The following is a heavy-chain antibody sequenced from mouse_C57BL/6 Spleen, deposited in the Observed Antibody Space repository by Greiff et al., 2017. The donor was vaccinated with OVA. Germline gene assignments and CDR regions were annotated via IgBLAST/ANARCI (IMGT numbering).Heavy chain of an antibody. CDR1: GYTFTSYW. Sequence: VQLQQSGPELVKPGASVKLSCKASGYTFTSYWMHWVKQRPGQGLEWIGNINPSNGGTNYNEKFKSKATLTVDKSSSTAYMQLSSLTSEDSAVYYCARGDYGSSYTWFAYWGQGTLVTVSA. CDR2: INPSNGGT. V-gene: IGHV1-53*01. J-gene: IGHJ3*01. D-gene: IGHD1-1*01. CDR3: ARGDYGSSYTWFAY.